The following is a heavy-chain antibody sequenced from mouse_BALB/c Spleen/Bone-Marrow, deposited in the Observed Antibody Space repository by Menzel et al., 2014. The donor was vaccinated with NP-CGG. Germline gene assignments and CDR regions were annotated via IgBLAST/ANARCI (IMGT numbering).Heavy chain of an antibody. D-gene: IGHD2-14*01. J-gene: IGHJ3*01. CDR3: TRSYYRYDEEAWFAY. Sequence: EVHLVESGGGLVKPGGSLKLSCAASGFTFXSYTMSWVRQTPEKRLEWVATISSGGSYTYYPDSVKGRFTISRDNAKNTLYLQMSSLKSEDTAMYYCTRSYYRYDEEAWFAYWGQGTLVTVSA. V-gene: IGHV5-6-4*01. CDR2: ISSGGSYT. CDR1: GFTFXSYT.